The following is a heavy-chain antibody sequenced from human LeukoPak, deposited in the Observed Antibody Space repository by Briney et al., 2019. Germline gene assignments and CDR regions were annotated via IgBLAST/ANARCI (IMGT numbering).Heavy chain of an antibody. CDR3: ARVDCSSTSCYRTYYYYYGMDV. J-gene: IGHJ6*02. CDR2: IIPILGIA. D-gene: IGHD2-2*01. CDR1: GGTFSSYA. Sequence: ASVKVSCKASGGTFSSYAISWVRQAPGQGLEWMGRIIPILGIANYAQKFQGRVTITADKSTSTAYMELSSLRSEDTAVYYCARVDCSSTSCYRTYYYYYGMDVWGQGTTVTVSS. V-gene: IGHV1-69*04.